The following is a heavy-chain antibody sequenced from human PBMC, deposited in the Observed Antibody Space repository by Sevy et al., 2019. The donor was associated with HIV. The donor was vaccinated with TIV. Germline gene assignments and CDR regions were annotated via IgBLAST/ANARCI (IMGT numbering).Heavy chain of an antibody. Sequence: GGSLRLSCAASEFRFNNFGTYWVRQAPGKGLEGVAFIRYDGINKYYVDSVKGRSTISRDNSKDTLYLEMKSLRLEDTAIYYCAKGGSGGIDHYGMDVWGQGTTVTVSS. CDR2: IRYDGINK. D-gene: IGHD6-25*01. CDR1: EFRFNNFG. CDR3: AKGGSGGIDHYGMDV. J-gene: IGHJ6*02. V-gene: IGHV3-30*02.